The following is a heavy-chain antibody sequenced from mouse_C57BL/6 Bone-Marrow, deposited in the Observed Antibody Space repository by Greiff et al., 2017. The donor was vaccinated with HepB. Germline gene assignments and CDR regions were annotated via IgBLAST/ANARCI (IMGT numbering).Heavy chain of an antibody. D-gene: IGHD1-1*01. CDR3: ARRGHYGSSCY. J-gene: IGHJ2*01. V-gene: IGHV1-82*01. Sequence: VKLVESGPELVKPGASVKISCTASGYAFSSSWMNWVKQRPGKGLEWIGRIYPGDGDTNYNGKFKGKATLTADKSSSTAYRQLSSRTSEDSAVYFCARRGHYGSSCYWGQGTTLTVAS. CDR2: IYPGDGDT. CDR1: GYAFSSSW.